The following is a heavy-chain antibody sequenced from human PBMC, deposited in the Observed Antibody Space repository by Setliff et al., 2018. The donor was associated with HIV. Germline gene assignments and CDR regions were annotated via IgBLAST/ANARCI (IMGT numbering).Heavy chain of an antibody. CDR2: ISAHTGNT. J-gene: IGHJ4*02. V-gene: IGHV1-18*01. D-gene: IGHD4-17*01. CDR3: ASGFRATVPDY. Sequence: GASVKVSCKASGYNFRYYGISWVRQARGQGLEWMGWISAHTGNTDYAQKLKGRVTMTTDTSRNTAYMELRNLRSDDTAVYYCASGFRATVPDYWGQGTLVTVSS. CDR1: GYNFRYYG.